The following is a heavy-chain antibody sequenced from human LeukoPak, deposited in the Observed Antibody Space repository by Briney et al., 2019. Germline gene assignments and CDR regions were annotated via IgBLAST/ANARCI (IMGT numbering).Heavy chain of an antibody. J-gene: IGHJ4*02. CDR3: AREATHDDRGFDY. V-gene: IGHV4-39*02. CDR1: GGSISDSSYY. CDR2: IYYSGST. Sequence: PSETLSLTCTVSGGSISDSSYYWDWIRQPPGTGLEWIGSIYYSGSTYYTPSLKSRVTISVDTSKNQFSLKLSSVTAADTAVYYCAREATHDDRGFDYWGQGTLVTVSS. D-gene: IGHD3-9*01.